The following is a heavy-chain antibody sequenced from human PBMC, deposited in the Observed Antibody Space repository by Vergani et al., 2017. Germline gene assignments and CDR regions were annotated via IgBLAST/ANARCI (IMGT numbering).Heavy chain of an antibody. D-gene: IGHD1-26*01. CDR3: TRSRIYYSARSPAY. Sequence: QVKLQESGPGLVKPSETLSLTCTVSGASVNFYYWSWIRQPPEKGLEWMRYVSFRGDTLYDPSVKGRMTISLNTSSNQFSLYLTSIAAANTADYYSTRSRIYYSARSPAYWGQGTLVTVSS. CDR1: GASVNFYY. V-gene: IGHV4-59*02. J-gene: IGHJ4*02. CDR2: VSFRGDT.